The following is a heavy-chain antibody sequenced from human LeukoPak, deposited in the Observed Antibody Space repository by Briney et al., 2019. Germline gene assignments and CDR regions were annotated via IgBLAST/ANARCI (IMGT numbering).Heavy chain of an antibody. CDR2: IGNDGRAK. D-gene: IGHD3-10*01. V-gene: IGHV3-30*18. CDR3: AKEEAWGVNAFDS. Sequence: GGSLRLSCAGSGFTTGFTFSDYGIHWVRQAPGKGLEWVAVIGNDGRAKYYADSVRGRFTISRDNIENTVFLQMNSLSSDDTAVYFCAKEEAWGVNAFDSWGQGTLVTVSS. J-gene: IGHJ4*02. CDR1: GFTTGFTFSDYG.